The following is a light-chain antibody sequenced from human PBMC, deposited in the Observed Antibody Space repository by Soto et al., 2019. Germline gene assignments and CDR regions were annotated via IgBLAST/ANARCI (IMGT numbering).Light chain of an antibody. V-gene: IGKV3-15*01. CDR2: DVS. Sequence: EIVMTQSPAALSVSPGERATLSCRAGQGVTTNFAWYQQKSGQSPRLLIYDVSIRATGVPARFSGSGSGTDFNLTISKLEPEDFAVYYCQQYEDWPPITFGQGTRLEIK. CDR3: QQYEDWPPIT. CDR1: QGVTTN. J-gene: IGKJ5*01.